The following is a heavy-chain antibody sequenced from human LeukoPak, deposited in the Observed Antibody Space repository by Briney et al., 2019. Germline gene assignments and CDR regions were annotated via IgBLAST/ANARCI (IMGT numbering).Heavy chain of an antibody. CDR1: GGSISSNNW. CDR3: VRDGFSNLDY. CDR2: IYHSGST. D-gene: IGHD5-12*01. V-gene: IGHV4-4*02. Sequence: SETLSLTCVVSGGSISSNNWWSWVRQPPGKGLEWIGEIYHSGSTNYNPSLKSRVTISVDKSKNQFFLKLSSVTAADTAVYYCVRDGFSNLDYWGQGTLVTVSS. J-gene: IGHJ4*02.